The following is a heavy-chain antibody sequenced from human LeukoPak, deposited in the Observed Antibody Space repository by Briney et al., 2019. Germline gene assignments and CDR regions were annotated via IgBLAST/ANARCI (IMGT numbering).Heavy chain of an antibody. V-gene: IGHV3-23*01. Sequence: GGSLRLSCAVSGLTLSNYGMSWVRQAPGNGLEWVAGISGSGGGRNYADSVRGRFTISRDNSKNTLYLQMNSLGAEDTAVYFCAKRGVVIRVILVGFHKEAYYFDSWGQGALVTVSS. CDR2: ISGSGGGR. J-gene: IGHJ4*02. CDR1: GLTLSNYG. CDR3: AKRGVVIRVILVGFHKEAYYFDS. D-gene: IGHD3-22*01.